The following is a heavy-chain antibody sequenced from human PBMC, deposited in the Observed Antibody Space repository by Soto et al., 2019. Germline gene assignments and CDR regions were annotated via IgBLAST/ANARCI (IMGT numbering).Heavy chain of an antibody. Sequence: GGSLRLSSAASGFPFSNAWINWVRQTPGTGLQWVGRVKSKTDGGSADYAAPVKGRFAVSRDDSKNIVYLQMNSVKIEDTGVYYCTTDSRTTMPEVRFDYWGHGTLVTVSS. CDR1: GFPFSNAW. CDR2: VKSKTDGGSA. J-gene: IGHJ4*01. V-gene: IGHV3-15*07. D-gene: IGHD3-10*01. CDR3: TTDSRTTMPEVRFDY.